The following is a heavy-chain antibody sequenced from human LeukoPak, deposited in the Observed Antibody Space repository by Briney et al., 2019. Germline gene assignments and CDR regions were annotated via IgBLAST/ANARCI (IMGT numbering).Heavy chain of an antibody. Sequence: GGSLRLSCAASGFTVSSNYMSWVRQAPGKGLEWVSVIYSGGSAYYADSVKGRFTISRDNFKNTLYLQMSSLRADDTAIYYCAKANHYFHWYAMDVWGPGTAVTVSS. V-gene: IGHV3-53*01. CDR1: GFTVSSNY. CDR2: IYSGGSA. D-gene: IGHD1-14*01. CDR3: AKANHYFHWYAMDV. J-gene: IGHJ6*02.